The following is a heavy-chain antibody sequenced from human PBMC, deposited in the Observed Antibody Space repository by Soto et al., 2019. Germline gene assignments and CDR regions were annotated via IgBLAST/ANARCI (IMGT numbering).Heavy chain of an antibody. CDR3: AKDSIFPLPGYSRSWFHGPNDF. D-gene: IGHD6-13*01. CDR2: ISGSGGST. J-gene: IGHJ4*02. Sequence: GGSLRLSCAASGFTFSSYAMSWVRQAPGKGLEWVSAISGSGGSTYYADSVKGRFTTSRDNSKNTLYLQMNSLRAEDTAVYYCAKDSIFPLPGYSRSWFHGPNDFWGQGTLVTVSS. CDR1: GFTFSSYA. V-gene: IGHV3-23*01.